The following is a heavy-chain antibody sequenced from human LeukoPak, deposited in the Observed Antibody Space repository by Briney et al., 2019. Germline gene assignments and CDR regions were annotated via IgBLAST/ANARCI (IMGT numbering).Heavy chain of an antibody. V-gene: IGHV3-23*01. J-gene: IGHJ6*03. Sequence: PGGSLRLSCAASGFTFSSYAMSWVRQAPGKGLEWVSAISGSGGSTYYADSVKGRFTISRDNSKNTLYLQMNSLRAEDTAVYYCARDGAEYYYYMDVWGKGTTVTVSS. CDR1: GFTFSSYA. CDR2: ISGSGGST. CDR3: ARDGAEYYYYMDV.